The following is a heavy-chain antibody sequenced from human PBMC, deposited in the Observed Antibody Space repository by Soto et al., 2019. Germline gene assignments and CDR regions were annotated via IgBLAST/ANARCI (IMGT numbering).Heavy chain of an antibody. CDR1: GGSFSGYY. J-gene: IGHJ4*02. Sequence: QVQLQQWGAGLLKPSETLSLTCAVYGGSFSGYYWSWIRQPPGKGLEWIGEINHSGSTNYNPSLKSRVTISVDTSKNQFYLKLSSVTAADTAVYYCARCNWSSLFDYWGQGTLVTVSS. V-gene: IGHV4-34*01. CDR3: ARCNWSSLFDY. D-gene: IGHD1-20*01. CDR2: INHSGST.